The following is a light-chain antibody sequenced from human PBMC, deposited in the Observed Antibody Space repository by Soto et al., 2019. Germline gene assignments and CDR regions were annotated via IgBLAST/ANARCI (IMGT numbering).Light chain of an antibody. V-gene: IGLV2-14*01. CDR1: SSDVGGRQY. Sequence: QSALAQPASVSGSPGQSITISCTGTSSDVGGRQYVSWYQQHPGKAPKLMIYEVSNRPSGVSNRFSASKSGNTASLTISGLQAEDEADYYCGSDKASSNFVFGNVTKVTV. CDR3: GSDKASSNFV. CDR2: EVS. J-gene: IGLJ1*01.